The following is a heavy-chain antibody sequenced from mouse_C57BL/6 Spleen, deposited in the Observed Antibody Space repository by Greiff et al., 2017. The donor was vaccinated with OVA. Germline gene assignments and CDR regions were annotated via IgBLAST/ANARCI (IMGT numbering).Heavy chain of an antibody. D-gene: IGHD1-1*01. CDR2: IDPEDGDT. CDR1: GFNIKDYY. V-gene: IGHV14-1*01. CDR3: TTRYYGSSYWYFEV. Sequence: EVQLQQSGAELVRPGASVKLSCTASGFNIKDYYMHWVKQRPEQGLEWIGRIDPEDGDTEYAPKFQGKATMTADTSSSTAYLQLSSLTSEDTAVYYCTTRYYGSSYWYFEVWGTGTTVTVSS. J-gene: IGHJ1*03.